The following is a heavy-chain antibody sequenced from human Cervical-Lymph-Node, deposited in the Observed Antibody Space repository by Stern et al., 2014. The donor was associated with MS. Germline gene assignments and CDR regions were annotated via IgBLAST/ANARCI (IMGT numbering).Heavy chain of an antibody. Sequence: QVQLVQSGGGVVQPGRSLRLSCAASGFTLTAYGLHWVRQAPGKGLEWVSFISHHRRNEYYADSVKGRFTISRDNSNNTLYLQMNSLRPEDTAVYYCARDRTYDSSGYYPVFPDYWGQGILVTVSS. V-gene: IGHV3-30*04. CDR1: GFTLTAYG. CDR2: ISHHRRNE. D-gene: IGHD3-22*01. J-gene: IGHJ4*02. CDR3: ARDRTYDSSGYYPVFPDY.